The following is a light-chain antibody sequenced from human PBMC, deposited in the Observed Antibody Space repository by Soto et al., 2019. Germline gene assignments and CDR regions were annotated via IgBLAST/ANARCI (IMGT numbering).Light chain of an antibody. V-gene: IGLV1-40*01. CDR1: SSNIGTGYD. CDR3: QSYDSSLSGSYV. J-gene: IGLJ1*01. CDR2: GNS. Sequence: QCVRTRAASGSGVAGGGGSISCTGSSSNIGTGYDVHWYQQLPGTAPKLLIYGNSNRPSGVPDRFSGSKSGTSASLAITGLQAEDEADYYCQSYDSSLSGSYVFGTGTKVTVL.